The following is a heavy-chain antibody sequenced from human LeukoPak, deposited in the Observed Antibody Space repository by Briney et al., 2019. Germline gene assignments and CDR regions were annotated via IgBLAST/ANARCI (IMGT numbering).Heavy chain of an antibody. CDR1: GGSISSYY. Sequence: SETLSLTCTVSGGSISSYYWSWIRQPAGKGLEWIGRIYTSGSTNYNPSLKSRVTMSVDTSKNQFSLKLSSVTAADTAVYYCARRVRIRYSSSWPEGNNWFDPWGQGTLVTVSS. J-gene: IGHJ5*02. CDR3: ARRVRIRYSSSWPEGNNWFDP. CDR2: IYTSGST. D-gene: IGHD6-13*01. V-gene: IGHV4-4*07.